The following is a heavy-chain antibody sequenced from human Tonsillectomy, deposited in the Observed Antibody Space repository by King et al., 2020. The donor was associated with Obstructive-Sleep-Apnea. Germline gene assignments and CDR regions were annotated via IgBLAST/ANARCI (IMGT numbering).Heavy chain of an antibody. J-gene: IGHJ5*02. Sequence: QLVQSGAEVKKPGASVKVSCKASGYTFTTYHINWVRQAPGQGLEWMGWISTYNGNTNYAQKLQGRVTMTTDTSTSTAYMEQRSLRSDDTAVYYCARGSPYCDFWSGAWFDPWGQGTQVTVSS. CDR1: GYTFTTYH. D-gene: IGHD3-3*01. CDR2: ISTYNGNT. CDR3: ARGSPYCDFWSGAWFDP. V-gene: IGHV1-18*04.